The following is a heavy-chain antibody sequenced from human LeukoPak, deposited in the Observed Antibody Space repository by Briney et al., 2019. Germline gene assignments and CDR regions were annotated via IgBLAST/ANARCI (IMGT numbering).Heavy chain of an antibody. V-gene: IGHV3-23*01. J-gene: IGHJ5*02. CDR1: GFTFSSYA. CDR2: ISGSGGST. CDR3: AKDPRQLEWLDP. D-gene: IGHD2-2*01. Sequence: GGSLRLSCAASGFTFSSYAMSWVRQAPGKGLEWVSGISGSGGSTYYAASVKGRFTISRDNSKNTLYLQMNSLRAEDTAVHHCAKDPRQLEWLDPSGQGTLVTVSS.